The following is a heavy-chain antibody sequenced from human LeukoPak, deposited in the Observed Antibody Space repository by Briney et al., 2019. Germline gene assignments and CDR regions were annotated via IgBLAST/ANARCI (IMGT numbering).Heavy chain of an antibody. CDR3: ANGNYYDRSGNHHRIYNWFDP. D-gene: IGHD3-22*01. V-gene: IGHV1-69*05. CDR2: IIPILGTA. Sequence: SVKVSCKASGGTFSNYAISWVRQAPGQGLEWMGGIIPILGTANYAPKFQDRVTISMDESTSTSFMELRSLRSEDTAVYYGANGNYYDRSGNHHRIYNWFDPWGRGTLVTVSS. J-gene: IGHJ5*02. CDR1: GGTFSNYA.